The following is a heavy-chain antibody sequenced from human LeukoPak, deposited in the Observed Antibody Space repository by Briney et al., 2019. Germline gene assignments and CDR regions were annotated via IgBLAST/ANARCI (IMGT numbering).Heavy chain of an antibody. Sequence: GRSLRLSCAASGFIFSGYTMHWVRQAPGEGLEWVAVMSYDGNTKYYADSVKGRFTISRDNSKKTLYLQMNSLRVEDTTVYFCARGSTSPGHWCFDLWGRGTLVTVSS. V-gene: IGHV3-30-3*01. CDR3: ARGSTSPGHWCFDL. CDR1: GFIFSGYT. J-gene: IGHJ2*01. D-gene: IGHD1-14*01. CDR2: MSYDGNTK.